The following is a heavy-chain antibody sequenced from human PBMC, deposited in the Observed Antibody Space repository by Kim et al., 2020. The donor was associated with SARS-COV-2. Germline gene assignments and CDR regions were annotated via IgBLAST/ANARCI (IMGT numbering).Heavy chain of an antibody. D-gene: IGHD3-22*01. CDR1: GYSISSGYY. Sequence: SETLSLTCTVSGYSISSGYYWGWIRQPPGKGLEWIGSIYHSGSTYYNPSLKSRVTISVDTSKNQFSLKLSSVTAADTAVYYCAREREGDDSSGYDYWGQG. J-gene: IGHJ4*02. CDR3: AREREGDDSSGYDY. V-gene: IGHV4-38-2*02. CDR2: IYHSGST.